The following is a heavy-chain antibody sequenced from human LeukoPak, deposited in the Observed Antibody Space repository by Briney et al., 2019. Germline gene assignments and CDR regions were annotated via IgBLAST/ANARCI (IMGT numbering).Heavy chain of an antibody. CDR1: GFTFSSYA. D-gene: IGHD2-15*01. Sequence: PGGSLRLSCAASGFTFSSYAMHWVRQAPGKGLEWVAVISYDGSNKYYADSVKGRFTISRDNSKNTLYLQMNSLRAEDTAVYYCARDRVRYCSGGSCYPYDYWGQGTLVTVSS. V-gene: IGHV3-30*04. J-gene: IGHJ4*02. CDR3: ARDRVRYCSGGSCYPYDY. CDR2: ISYDGSNK.